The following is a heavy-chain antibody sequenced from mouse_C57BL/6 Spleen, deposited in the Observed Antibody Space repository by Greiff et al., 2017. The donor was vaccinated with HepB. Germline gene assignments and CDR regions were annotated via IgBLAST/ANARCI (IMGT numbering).Heavy chain of an antibody. J-gene: IGHJ2*01. D-gene: IGHD3-1*01. CDR3: ARGGALLYYFDY. Sequence: QVQLQQSGPELVKPGASVKISCKASGYALSSSWMNWVKQRPGKGLEWIGRIYPGDGDTNYNGKFKGKATLTADKSSSTAYMQLSSLTSEDSAVYFCARGGALLYYFDYWGQGTTLTVSS. V-gene: IGHV1-82*01. CDR2: IYPGDGDT. CDR1: GYALSSSW.